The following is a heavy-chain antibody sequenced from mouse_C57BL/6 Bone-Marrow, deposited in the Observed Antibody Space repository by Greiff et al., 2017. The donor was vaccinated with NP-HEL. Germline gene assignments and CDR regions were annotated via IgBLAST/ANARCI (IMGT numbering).Heavy chain of an antibody. CDR3: ARGGFYYGSSYWYFDV. V-gene: IGHV1-69*01. D-gene: IGHD1-1*01. Sequence: VQLKEPGAELVMPGASVKLSCKASGYTFTSYWMHWVKQRPGQGLEWIGEIDPSDSYTNYNQKFKGKSTLTVDKSSSTAYMQLSSLTSEDSAVYYCARGGFYYGSSYWYFDVWGTGTTVTVSS. CDR2: IDPSDSYT. J-gene: IGHJ1*03. CDR1: GYTFTSYW.